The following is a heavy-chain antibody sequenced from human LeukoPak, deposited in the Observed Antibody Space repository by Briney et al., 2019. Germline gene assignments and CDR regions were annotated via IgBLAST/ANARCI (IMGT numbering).Heavy chain of an antibody. J-gene: IGHJ4*02. CDR3: AKRGVVIRVILVGFHKEAYYFDS. V-gene: IGHV3-23*01. CDR2: ISDTGGRT. D-gene: IGHD3-22*01. Sequence: GGSLRLSCTVSGITLSNYGMTWVRQAPGKGLEWVAGISDTGGRTNYADSVKGRFTISRDNPKNTLYLQMNSLRAEDTAVYFCAKRGVVIRVILVGFHKEAYYFDSWGQGALVTASS. CDR1: GITLSNYG.